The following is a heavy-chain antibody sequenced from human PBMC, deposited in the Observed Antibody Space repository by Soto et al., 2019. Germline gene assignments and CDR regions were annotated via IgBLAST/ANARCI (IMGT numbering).Heavy chain of an antibody. Sequence: ASVKVSCKASGGTFSSYAISWVRQAPGQGLEWMGGIIPIFGTANYAQKFQGRVTITADESTSTAYMELSSLRSEDTAVYYCAGGGYSYGFHNYFDYWGQGTLVTVSS. CDR1: GGTFSSYA. V-gene: IGHV1-69*13. CDR2: IIPIFGTA. CDR3: AGGGYSYGFHNYFDY. J-gene: IGHJ4*02. D-gene: IGHD5-18*01.